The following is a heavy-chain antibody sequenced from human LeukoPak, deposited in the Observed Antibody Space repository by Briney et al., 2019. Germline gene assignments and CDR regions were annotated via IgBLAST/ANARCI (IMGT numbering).Heavy chain of an antibody. CDR1: GFTLSSYT. CDR2: ITSSSSTI. J-gene: IGHJ4*02. D-gene: IGHD1-26*01. V-gene: IGHV3-48*01. Sequence: GGSLRLSCAASGFTLSSYTMNWVSQAPGKGLEWVSYITSSSSTIYYADSVKGRFTISRDNAKNSLYLQMNSLRVEDTAIYYCATSGSYRFDYWGQGTLVTVSS. CDR3: ATSGSYRFDY.